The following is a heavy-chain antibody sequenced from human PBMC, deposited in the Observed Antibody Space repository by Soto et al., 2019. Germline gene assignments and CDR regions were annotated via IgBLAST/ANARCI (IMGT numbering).Heavy chain of an antibody. Sequence: PGGSLRLSCAASGFTFNNAWMSWIRQAPGKGLEWVGFIKGKAAGGTAGYDAHVEGRFTISRDDSRNKLYLQMNSLKTEDTAIYYCARALRYCTSTACYFAFDIWGQGTMVTVSS. CDR3: ARALRYCTSTACYFAFDI. D-gene: IGHD2-2*01. CDR2: IKGKAAGGTA. J-gene: IGHJ3*02. CDR1: GFTFNNAW. V-gene: IGHV3-15*07.